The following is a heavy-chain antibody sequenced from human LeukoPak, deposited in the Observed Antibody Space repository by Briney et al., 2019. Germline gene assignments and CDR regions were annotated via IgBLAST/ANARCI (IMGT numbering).Heavy chain of an antibody. CDR3: ARDLLDFVVVTVIGDY. D-gene: IGHD2-21*02. Sequence: PGGSLRLSCAASGFTFSSYAMHWVRQAPGKGLEWVALISYDGNNKYYADSVKGRFAISRDNSKNTLYLQMNSLRAEDTALYYCARDLLDFVVVTVIGDYWGQGILVTVSS. CDR1: GFTFSSYA. CDR2: ISYDGNNK. V-gene: IGHV3-30*09. J-gene: IGHJ4*02.